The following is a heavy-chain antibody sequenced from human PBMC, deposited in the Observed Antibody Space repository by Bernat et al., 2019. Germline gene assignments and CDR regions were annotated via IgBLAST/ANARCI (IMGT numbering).Heavy chain of an antibody. Sequence: QVQLQESGPGLVKPLETLSLTCTVSGGSISSYYWSWIRQPPGKGLEWIGYTYYSGSTNYNASLKSRVTISVDTSKNQFSLKLSYVTAADTAVYYCARHYCQWLPSPSLDYWGQGTLVTVSS. V-gene: IGHV4-59*08. CDR1: GGSISSYY. J-gene: IGHJ4*02. D-gene: IGHD6-19*01. CDR2: TYYSGST. CDR3: ARHYCQWLPSPSLDY.